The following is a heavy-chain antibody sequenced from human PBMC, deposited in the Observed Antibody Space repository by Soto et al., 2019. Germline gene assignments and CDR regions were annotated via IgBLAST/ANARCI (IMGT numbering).Heavy chain of an antibody. V-gene: IGHV3-23*01. D-gene: IGHD5-12*01. J-gene: IGHJ4*01. CDR3: AKDHSDYYPYCFDF. CDR1: GFTFGDYS. CDR2: IIGRVHKT. Sequence: PGGSLRLSCAASGFTFGDYSVGWVRQAPGKGLEWVSSIIGRVHKTYYADSVKGRFTISRDNSKNTLSLQMNSLRPEDTAIYYCAKDHSDYYPYCFDFWGQGTLVTVSS.